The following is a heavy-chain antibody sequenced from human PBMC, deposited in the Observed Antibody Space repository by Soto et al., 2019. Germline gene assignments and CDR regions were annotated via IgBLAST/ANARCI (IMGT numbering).Heavy chain of an antibody. J-gene: IGHJ6*02. CDR3: ARDLRAVAGKRKSYYYYGMDV. CDR2: ISSSSSYI. CDR1: GFTFSSYA. V-gene: IGHV3-21*01. D-gene: IGHD6-19*01. Sequence: PGGSLRLSCAASGFTFSSYAMNWVRQAPGKGLEWVSSISSSSSYIYYADSVKGRFTISRDNAKNSLYLQMNSLRAEDTAVYYCARDLRAVAGKRKSYYYYGMDVWGQGTTVTVSS.